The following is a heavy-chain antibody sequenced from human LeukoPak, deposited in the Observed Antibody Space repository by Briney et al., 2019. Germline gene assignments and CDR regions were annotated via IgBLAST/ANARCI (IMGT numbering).Heavy chain of an antibody. CDR3: ARPPGGYGSIF. Sequence: ASVKVSCKPSGYTFTSYDINWVRQATGQGLEWMGWMNSNNGDTSYAQQFQGRVTMTRNTSTSTAYMELSSPRSEDTAVYYCARPPGGYGSIFWGQGTLVTVSS. CDR1: GYTFTSYD. CDR2: MNSNNGDT. V-gene: IGHV1-8*01. D-gene: IGHD3-10*01. J-gene: IGHJ4*02.